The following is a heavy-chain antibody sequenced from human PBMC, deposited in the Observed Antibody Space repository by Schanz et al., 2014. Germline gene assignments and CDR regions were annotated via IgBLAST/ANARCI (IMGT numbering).Heavy chain of an antibody. J-gene: IGHJ5*02. D-gene: IGHD3-10*01. Sequence: DVQLAESGGALVQPGGSLRLSCAASGFNFITFAMSWVRQAPGKGPEWVSAIGGDASRTYYADSVKGRFTISRDNSKRPLYLQMNSLRADDTAVYYCARPPPLVRGIAGWFGPWGQGSLVTVSS. CDR1: GFNFITFA. CDR3: ARPPPLVRGIAGWFGP. V-gene: IGHV3-23*04. CDR2: IGGDASRT.